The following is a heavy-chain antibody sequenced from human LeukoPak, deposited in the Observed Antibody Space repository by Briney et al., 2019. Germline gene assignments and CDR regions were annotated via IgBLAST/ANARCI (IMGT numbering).Heavy chain of an antibody. CDR2: IYTSGST. V-gene: IGHV4-61*02. Sequence: SQTLSLTCTVSGGSISSGSYYWSWIRQPAGKGLEWIGRIYTSGSTNYNPSLKSRVTISVDTSKNQFSLKLSSVTAADTAVYYCARAPAIVVVPAANYYYYDMDVWGQGTTVTVSS. CDR3: ARAPAIVVVPAANYYYYDMDV. J-gene: IGHJ6*02. CDR1: GGSISSGSYY. D-gene: IGHD2-2*01.